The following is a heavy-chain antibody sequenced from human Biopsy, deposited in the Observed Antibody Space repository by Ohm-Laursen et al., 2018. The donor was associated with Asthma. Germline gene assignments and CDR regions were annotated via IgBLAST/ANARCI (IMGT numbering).Heavy chain of an antibody. CDR2: LSPMLGRP. D-gene: IGHD3-3*01. Sequence: ASVKVSCKASGDAFATYTYNWVRQAPGQGLEWLGGLSPMLGRPNYAERFQGRVTITADRSTSTAYMELSSLTIEDTAVYYCSRAVTILQEWSGGMDVWGQGTTVTVSS. V-gene: IGHV1-69*10. J-gene: IGHJ6*02. CDR1: GDAFATYT. CDR3: SRAVTILQEWSGGMDV.